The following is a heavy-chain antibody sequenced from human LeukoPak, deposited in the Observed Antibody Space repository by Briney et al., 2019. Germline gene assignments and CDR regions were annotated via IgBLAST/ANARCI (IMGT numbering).Heavy chain of an antibody. D-gene: IGHD6-13*01. V-gene: IGHV3-23*01. J-gene: IGHJ4*02. CDR2: ISGSGGST. CDR3: AKDPSPYSSSWNHFGY. CDR1: GFTFSSYA. Sequence: GGSLRLSCAASGFTFSSYAMSWVRQAPGKGLEWVSAISGSGGSTYYADSVKGRFTISRDNSKNTLYLQMNSLRAEDTAVYYCAKDPSPYSSSWNHFGYWGQGTLVTVSS.